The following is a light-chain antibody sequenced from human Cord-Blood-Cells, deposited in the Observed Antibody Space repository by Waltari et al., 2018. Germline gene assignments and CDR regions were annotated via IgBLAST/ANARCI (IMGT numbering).Light chain of an antibody. V-gene: IGKV1-5*03. CDR3: QQYNSYSPMT. CDR2: KAS. J-gene: IGKJ1*01. Sequence: DIQMTQSPSTLSASVGDRVTINCRASQSISSWLAWYQQNPGKAPKLLIYKASSLESGVPSRFSGSGSGTEFTLTISSLQPDDFATYYCQQYNSYSPMTFGQGTKVEIK. CDR1: QSISSW.